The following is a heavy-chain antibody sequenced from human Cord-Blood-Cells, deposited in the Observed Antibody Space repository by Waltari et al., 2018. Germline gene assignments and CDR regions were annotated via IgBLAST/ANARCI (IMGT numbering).Heavy chain of an antibody. CDR1: GGSFSGYY. D-gene: IGHD3-3*01. Sequence: QVQLQQWGAGLLKPSETLSLTCAVYGGSFSGYYWSWIRQPPVKGLEWIGEINHSGSTNYNPSLKSRVTISVDTSKNQFSLKLSSVTAADTAVYYCARSISDFWSGYYFAFDIWGQGTMVTVSS. CDR3: ARSISDFWSGYYFAFDI. V-gene: IGHV4-34*01. CDR2: INHSGST. J-gene: IGHJ3*02.